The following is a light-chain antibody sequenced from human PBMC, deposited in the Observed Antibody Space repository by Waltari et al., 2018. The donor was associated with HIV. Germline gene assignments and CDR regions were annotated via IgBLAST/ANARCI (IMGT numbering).Light chain of an antibody. CDR1: SGVNVANSR. V-gene: IGLV5-45*03. CDR2: YNPDSDK. CDR3: MIWYGNIWV. Sequence: QAVLTQPSSLSASPGASASLTCTLRSGVNVANSRLNWYQQMPGTPPRYLRRYNPDSDKRLGSGVPSRFSGSTDVPANAGNLVISGLQSEDEADYYCMIWYGNIWVFGGGTRLTVL. J-gene: IGLJ3*02.